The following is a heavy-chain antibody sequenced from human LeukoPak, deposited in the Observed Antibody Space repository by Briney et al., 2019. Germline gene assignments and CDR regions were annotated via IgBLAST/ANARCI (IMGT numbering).Heavy chain of an antibody. J-gene: IGHJ4*02. CDR1: GFTFGTYW. D-gene: IGHD6-13*01. CDR2: SNNDGSST. V-gene: IGHV3-74*01. CDR3: TRGPYGSNWSYYFDF. Sequence: GGSLRLSCAAYGFTFGTYWMHWVRQAPGKGLVWVSRSNNDGSSTSYADSVKGRFTISRDNAKNTLYLQMNSLRAEDTAVYYCTRGPYGSNWSYYFDFWGQGTLVTVSS.